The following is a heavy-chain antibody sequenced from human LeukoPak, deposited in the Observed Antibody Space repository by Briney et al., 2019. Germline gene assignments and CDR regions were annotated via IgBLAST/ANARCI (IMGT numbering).Heavy chain of an antibody. CDR2: IKQDGSEK. J-gene: IGHJ5*02. V-gene: IGHV3-7*01. CDR1: GFTFSSYW. CDR3: AREGEDIVLDP. D-gene: IGHD2-8*01. Sequence: PGGSLRLSCAASGFTFSSYWMSWVRQVPGKGLEWVANIKQDGSEKYYVDSVKGRFTISRDNAKNSLYLQMNSLRAEDTAVYYCAREGEDIVLDPWGQGTLVTVSS.